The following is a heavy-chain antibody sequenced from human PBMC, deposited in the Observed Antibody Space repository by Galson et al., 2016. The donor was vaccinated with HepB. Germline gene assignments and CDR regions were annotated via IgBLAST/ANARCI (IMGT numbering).Heavy chain of an antibody. Sequence: LSLTCSVSGGSIDSGGDYWNWLRQYPEKGLEWIGYIYYSGNTNYNPSLESRVSISVDTSQNLFSLKLPSVTAADTAIYYCARGRAAAGRYDYWGQGTLVTVSS. CDR1: GGSIDSGGDY. CDR3: ARGRAAAGRYDY. CDR2: IYYSGNT. J-gene: IGHJ4*02. D-gene: IGHD6-13*01. V-gene: IGHV4-31*03.